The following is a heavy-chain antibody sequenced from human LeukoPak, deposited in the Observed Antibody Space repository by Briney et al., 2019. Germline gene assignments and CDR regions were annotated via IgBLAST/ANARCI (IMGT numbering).Heavy chain of an antibody. V-gene: IGHV4-4*07. Sequence: SETLSLTCTVSGGSISNYYWSWIRQPAGKGLEWIGHISTSGSTNYNPSLKSRVTMSVDTSKDHFSLKLSSVTTADTAVYYCARDNKWRLTYFDYWGQGTLVPVSS. D-gene: IGHD5-12*01. CDR3: ARDNKWRLTYFDY. CDR1: GGSISNYY. CDR2: ISTSGST. J-gene: IGHJ4*02.